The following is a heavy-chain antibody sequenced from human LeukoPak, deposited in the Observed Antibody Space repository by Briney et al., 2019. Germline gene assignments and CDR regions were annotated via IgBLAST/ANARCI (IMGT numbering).Heavy chain of an antibody. D-gene: IGHD3-22*01. V-gene: IGHV4-61*02. J-gene: IGHJ4*02. CDR1: GASLISGSYY. Sequence: SETLSLTCTVSGASLISGSYYWSWLRQPAGKGLEWIGRIYPSGSTDYNPSLKSRVTISIDTSKNQFSLKQSSVTAADTAVYYCARAEPYYSDRGGGFDSWGQGILVTVSS. CDR2: IYPSGST. CDR3: ARAEPYYSDRGGGFDS.